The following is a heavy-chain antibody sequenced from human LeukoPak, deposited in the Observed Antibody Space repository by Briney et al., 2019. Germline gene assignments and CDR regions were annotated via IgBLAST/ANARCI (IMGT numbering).Heavy chain of an antibody. CDR2: IYYSGST. V-gene: IGHV4-59*01. CDR3: ARAGGGRLDY. J-gene: IGHJ4*02. D-gene: IGHD2-15*01. CDR1: GRSISSYY. Sequence: SETLSLTCPVSGRSISSYYWSWIRQPPGKGREWIGYIYYSGSTNYNPSLKSRLTISEDTTKNQFSLKLSSVTAADTAVYYCARAGGGRLDYWGQGTLVTVSS.